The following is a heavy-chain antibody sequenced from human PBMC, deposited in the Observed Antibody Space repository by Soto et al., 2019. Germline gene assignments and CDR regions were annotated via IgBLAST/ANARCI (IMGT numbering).Heavy chain of an antibody. CDR3: ARDTLAVADNGRSNSYYGMAV. CDR2: TYYRSKWYN. CDR1: GDSVSSNSAA. D-gene: IGHD6-19*01. Sequence: SQTLSLTCAISGDSVSSNSAAWNWIRQSPSRGLEWLGRTYYRSKWYNDYAVSVKSRITINPDTSKNQFSLQLNSVTPEDTAVYYCARDTLAVADNGRSNSYYGMAVWGQGTTVTVSS. J-gene: IGHJ6*02. V-gene: IGHV6-1*01.